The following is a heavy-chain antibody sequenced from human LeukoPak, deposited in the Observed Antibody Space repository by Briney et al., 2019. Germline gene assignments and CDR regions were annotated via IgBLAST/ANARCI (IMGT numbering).Heavy chain of an antibody. CDR3: TRESGAFSPFGF. D-gene: IGHD1-26*01. V-gene: IGHV4-4*02. J-gene: IGHJ4*02. CDR2: VHLNGAT. CDR1: GGSITTTNW. Sequence: PSETLSLTCAVSGGSITTTNWWSWVQQPPGKGLEWIGEVHLNGATNYNPSLESRFSMSIDKSNNHLSLEVTSVTAADTAMNYCTRESGAFSPFGFWGQGTLVTVSS.